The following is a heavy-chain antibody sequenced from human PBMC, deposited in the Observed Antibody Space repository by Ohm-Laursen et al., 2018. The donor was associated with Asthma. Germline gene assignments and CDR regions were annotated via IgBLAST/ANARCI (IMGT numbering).Heavy chain of an antibody. CDR3: ARAVDYYGSGSLIDY. Sequence: TLSLTCVVSGGSISSGGYSWSWIRQPPGKGLEWIGYIYHSGSSYYNPSLKSRVTISVDRSKNQFSLKLSSVTAADTAVYYCARAVDYYGSGSLIDYWGQGTLVTVSS. CDR2: IYHSGSS. CDR1: GGSISSGGYS. J-gene: IGHJ4*02. D-gene: IGHD3-10*01. V-gene: IGHV4-30-2*01.